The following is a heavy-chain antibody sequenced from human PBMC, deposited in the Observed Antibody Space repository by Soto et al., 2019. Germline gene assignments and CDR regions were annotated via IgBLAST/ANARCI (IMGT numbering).Heavy chain of an antibody. V-gene: IGHV4-59*01. CDR3: ARDRICSGGSCFARWFDP. Sequence: KPSETLSLTCTVSGGSISSYYWSWIRQPPGKGLEWIGYIYYSGSTNYNPSLKSRVTISVDTSKNQFSLKLSSVTAADTAVYYCARDRICSGGSCFARWFDPWGQGTLVTVSS. CDR1: GGSISSYY. CDR2: IYYSGST. D-gene: IGHD2-15*01. J-gene: IGHJ5*02.